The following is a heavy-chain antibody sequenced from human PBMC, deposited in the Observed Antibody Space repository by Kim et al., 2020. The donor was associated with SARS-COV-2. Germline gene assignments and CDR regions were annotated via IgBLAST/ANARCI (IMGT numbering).Heavy chain of an antibody. Sequence: SVKVSCKASGGTFSSYAISWVRQAPGQGLEWMGGIIPIFGTANYAQKFQGRVTITADESTSTAYMELSSLRSEETAVYYCARGGVAGGWLQFWNYFDYWGQGTLVTASS. CDR3: ARGGVAGGWLQFWNYFDY. CDR1: GGTFSSYA. J-gene: IGHJ4*02. V-gene: IGHV1-69*13. D-gene: IGHD5-12*01. CDR2: IIPIFGTA.